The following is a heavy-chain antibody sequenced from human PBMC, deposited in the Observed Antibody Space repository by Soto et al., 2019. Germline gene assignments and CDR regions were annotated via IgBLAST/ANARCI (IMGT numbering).Heavy chain of an antibody. J-gene: IGHJ4*02. V-gene: IGHV3-48*02. CDR2: ISTGSSTI. D-gene: IGHD6-13*01. Sequence: PGGSLRLSCAASGFTFSSYSMNWVRQAPGKGLEWVSYISTGSSTIYYADSVKGRFTISRDNAKNSLYLQMNSLRDEDTAVYYCARESQQLGNFDYWGQGTLVTVYS. CDR1: GFTFSSYS. CDR3: ARESQQLGNFDY.